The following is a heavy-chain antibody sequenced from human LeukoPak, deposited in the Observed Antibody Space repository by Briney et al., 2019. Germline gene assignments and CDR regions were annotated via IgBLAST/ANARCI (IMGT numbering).Heavy chain of an antibody. J-gene: IGHJ5*02. Sequence: SETLSLTCTVSGVSISSYYWSWLRQPPGQGLEGSGYIYYSGSTNYNPSLKSRATISVDTSKNQFPLKLSSVTAADTAVYYCGRLDFCYGSGLNWFDPWGEETLVTVSS. CDR2: IYYSGST. V-gene: IGHV4-59*08. D-gene: IGHD3-10*01. CDR1: GVSISSYY. CDR3: GRLDFCYGSGLNWFDP.